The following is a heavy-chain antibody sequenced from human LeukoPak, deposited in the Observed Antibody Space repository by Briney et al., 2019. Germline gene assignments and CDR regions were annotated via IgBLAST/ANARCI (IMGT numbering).Heavy chain of an antibody. CDR2: MNHSGST. D-gene: IGHD3-10*01. CDR3: ARRLTGGRYYYGSGSNWFDP. V-gene: IGHV4-34*01. CDR1: GGSFSGYY. Sequence: SETLSLTCAVYGGSFSGYYWSWIRQPPRKGLEWIGEMNHSGSTNYNPSLKSRVTISVDTSKNQFSLKLSSVTAADTAVYYCARRLTGGRYYYGSGSNWFDPWGQGTLVTVSS. J-gene: IGHJ5*02.